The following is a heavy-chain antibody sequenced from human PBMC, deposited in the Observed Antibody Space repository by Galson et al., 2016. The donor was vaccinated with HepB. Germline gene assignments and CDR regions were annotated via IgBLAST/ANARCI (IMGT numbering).Heavy chain of an antibody. CDR3: ARDFDDVFHI. CDR1: GYTFTSYY. CDR2: INPSSGST. J-gene: IGHJ3*02. V-gene: IGHV1-46*01. Sequence: SVKVSCKASGYTFTSYYLHWVRQAPGQGLEWMGIINPSSGSTRYAQKLEGRVTMTRDTSTSTLYMEVSSLRSEDTAVYYCARDFDDVFHIWGQGTVVTVSS.